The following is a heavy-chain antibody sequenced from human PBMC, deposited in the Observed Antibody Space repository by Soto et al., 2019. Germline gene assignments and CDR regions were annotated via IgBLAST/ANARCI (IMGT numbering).Heavy chain of an antibody. Sequence: GGSLRLSCAASGFIFSNNAMSWVRQAPGKGLEWVSAISGSSGSTFYADSVKGRFTISRDTSKNTLYLQMNSLRAENTALYYCAKNGGYYYDAFDIWGQGTMVTVSS. D-gene: IGHD3-22*01. CDR3: AKNGGYYYDAFDI. J-gene: IGHJ3*02. CDR1: GFIFSNNA. CDR2: ISGSSGST. V-gene: IGHV3-23*01.